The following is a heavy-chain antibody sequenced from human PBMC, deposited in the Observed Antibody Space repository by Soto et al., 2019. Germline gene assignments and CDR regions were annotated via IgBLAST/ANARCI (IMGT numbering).Heavy chain of an antibody. CDR2: IYYSGST. J-gene: IGHJ5*02. CDR3: VSSLIAVGNWFDP. D-gene: IGHD6-19*01. Sequence: PSETLSLTCTVSGGSISSSSYYWGWIRQPPGKGLEWIGSIYYSGSTYYNPSLKSRVTISVDTSKNQFSLKLSSVTAADTAVYYCVSSLIAVGNWFDPWGQGTLVTVS. CDR1: GGSISSSSYY. V-gene: IGHV4-39*01.